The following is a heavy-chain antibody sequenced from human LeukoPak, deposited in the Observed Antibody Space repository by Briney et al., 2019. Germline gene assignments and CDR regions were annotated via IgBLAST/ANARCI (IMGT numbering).Heavy chain of an antibody. CDR2: IHYSGST. V-gene: IGHV4-59*01. D-gene: IGHD1-14*01. Sequence: SETLSLTCTVSGGSISSYYWSWIRQPPGKGLEWIGYIHYSGSTNYNPSLKSRVTISVDTSKNQFSLKLSSVTAADTAVYYCARSSVPYVPSEIDYWGQGTLVTVSS. J-gene: IGHJ4*02. CDR3: ARSSVPYVPSEIDY. CDR1: GGSISSYY.